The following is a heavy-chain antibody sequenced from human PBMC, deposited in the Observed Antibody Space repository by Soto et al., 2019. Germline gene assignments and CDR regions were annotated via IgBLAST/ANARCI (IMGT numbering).Heavy chain of an antibody. CDR3: ARLNVLRFLEWLA. V-gene: IGHV4-39*01. Sequence: PSETLSLTCTVSGGSISSSSYYWGWIRQPPGKGLEWIGSIYYSGSTYYNPSLKSRVTISVDTSKNQFSLKLSSVTAADTAVYYCARLNVLRFLEWLAWGQGTLVTVSS. D-gene: IGHD3-3*01. CDR1: GGSISSSSYY. CDR2: IYYSGST. J-gene: IGHJ5*02.